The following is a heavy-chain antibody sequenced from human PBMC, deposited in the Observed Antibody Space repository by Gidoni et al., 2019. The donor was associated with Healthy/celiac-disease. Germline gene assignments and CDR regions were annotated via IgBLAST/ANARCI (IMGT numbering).Heavy chain of an antibody. D-gene: IGHD3-22*01. CDR2: IYYSGST. J-gene: IGHJ4*02. CDR1: GGSISSYY. Sequence: QVQLQESGPGLVKPSETLSLTCPVSGGSISSYYWSWIRQPPGKGLEWIGYIYYSGSTNYNPSLKSRVTISVDTSKNQFSLKLSSVTAADTAVYYCARGYDSSSFDYWGQGTLVTVSS. V-gene: IGHV4-59*01. CDR3: ARGYDSSSFDY.